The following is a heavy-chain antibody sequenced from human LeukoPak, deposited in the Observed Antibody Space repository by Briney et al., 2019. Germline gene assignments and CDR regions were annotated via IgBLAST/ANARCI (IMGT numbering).Heavy chain of an antibody. Sequence: ASVKVSCKASGGTFSSYAISWVRQAPGQGLEWMGRTIPILGIANYAQKFQGRVTITADKSTSTAYMELRSLRSDDTAVYYCARDSQYQLLFLRYYGMDVWGQGTTVTVSS. CDR3: ARDSQYQLLFLRYYGMDV. CDR2: TIPILGIA. J-gene: IGHJ6*02. V-gene: IGHV1-69*04. CDR1: GGTFSSYA. D-gene: IGHD2-2*01.